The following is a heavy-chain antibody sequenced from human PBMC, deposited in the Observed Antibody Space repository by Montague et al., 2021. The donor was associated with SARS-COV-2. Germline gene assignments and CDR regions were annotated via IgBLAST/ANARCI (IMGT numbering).Heavy chain of an antibody. CDR1: GGSISSFY. J-gene: IGHJ4*02. Sequence: SETLSLTCTVSGGSISSFYWSWFRQPPGKGLEWIGCITDSGSTNYNPSLTSRVTMSVDTSKNQFSLKLNSVTAADTAVYYCARHNSATLPAVYWGQGTLVTVSS. V-gene: IGHV4-59*08. D-gene: IGHD2-15*01. CDR3: ARHNSATLPAVY. CDR2: ITDSGST.